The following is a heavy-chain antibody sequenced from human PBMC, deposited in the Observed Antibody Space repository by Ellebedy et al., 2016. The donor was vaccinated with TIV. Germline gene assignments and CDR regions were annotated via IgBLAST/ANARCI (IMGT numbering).Heavy chain of an antibody. D-gene: IGHD6-6*01. Sequence: GESLKISXAASGFPFSSYWMSWVRQAPGRGLEWVANIKHDVTEKSYMDSVKGRFTISRDNAKNSLYLQMNSLRAEDTAVYYCVRAIGTSSSYWGQGTLVTVSS. V-gene: IGHV3-7*01. CDR1: GFPFSSYW. CDR2: IKHDVTEK. J-gene: IGHJ4*02. CDR3: VRAIGTSSSY.